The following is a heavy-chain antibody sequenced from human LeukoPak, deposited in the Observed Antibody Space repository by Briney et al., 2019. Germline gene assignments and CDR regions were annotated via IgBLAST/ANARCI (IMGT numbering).Heavy chain of an antibody. CDR2: ISAYNGNT. CDR3: ARGPRDTAMTDYFDY. D-gene: IGHD5-18*01. V-gene: IGHV1-18*01. J-gene: IGHJ4*02. Sequence: GASVKVSCKASGYTFTSYGISWVRQAPGQGLEWMGWISAYNGNTNYAQKLQGRVTMTTDTSTSTAYMELRSLRSDDTAVYYCARGPRDTAMTDYFDYWGQGTLVTVSS. CDR1: GYTFTSYG.